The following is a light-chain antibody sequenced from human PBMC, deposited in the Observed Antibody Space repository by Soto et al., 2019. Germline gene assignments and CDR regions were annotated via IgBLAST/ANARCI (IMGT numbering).Light chain of an antibody. CDR3: CSYARGSRA. V-gene: IGLV2-8*01. Sequence: QSALTQPPSASGSPGQSVTITCSGTSSDVGEENYVSWYQQHPGKVPKLMIYEGTKRPAGVSDRFSGSKSGNTASLTISGLQAEDEADYYCCSYARGSRAFGGGTKVTVL. CDR2: EGT. CDR1: SSDVGEENY. J-gene: IGLJ3*02.